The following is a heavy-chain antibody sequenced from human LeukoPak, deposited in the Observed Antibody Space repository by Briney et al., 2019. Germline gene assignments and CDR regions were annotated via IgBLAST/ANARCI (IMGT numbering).Heavy chain of an antibody. CDR1: GFTFSDYY. V-gene: IGHV3-11*01. Sequence: GGSLRLSCAASGFTFSDYYMSWIRQAPGKGLEWVSYISSSGSTIYYADSVKGRFTISRDNAKNSLYLRMNSLRAEDTAVYYCARYQLLYYFDYWGQGTLVTVSS. J-gene: IGHJ4*02. D-gene: IGHD2-2*01. CDR3: ARYQLLYYFDY. CDR2: ISSSGSTI.